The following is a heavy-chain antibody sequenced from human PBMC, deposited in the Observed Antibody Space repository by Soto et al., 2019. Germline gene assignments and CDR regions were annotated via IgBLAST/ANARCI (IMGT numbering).Heavy chain of an antibody. Sequence: GGSLRLSCAASGFTFSSYWMTWVRQAPGKGLNWVANIKQDGSEKSYVDSVQGRFTISRDNAKNSLYLQMNSLRAEDTAVYYCARYHLIQGSRWFDPWGQGTLVTVSS. CDR1: GFTFSSYW. CDR3: ARYHLIQGSRWFDP. D-gene: IGHD5-18*01. CDR2: IKQDGSEK. V-gene: IGHV3-7*01. J-gene: IGHJ5*02.